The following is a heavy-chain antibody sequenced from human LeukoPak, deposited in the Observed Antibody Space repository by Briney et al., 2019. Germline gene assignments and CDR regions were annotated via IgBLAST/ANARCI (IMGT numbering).Heavy chain of an antibody. CDR2: MNPNSGNT. J-gene: IGHJ6*03. D-gene: IGHD3-3*01. Sequence: VASVKVSCKASGYTFTSYDINWVRQATGQGLEWMGWMNPNSGNTGYAQKFQGRVTITRNTSISTAYMELSSLRSEDTAVYYCARGPYYDFWSGSGYYYYYMDVRGKGTTVTVSS. CDR3: ARGPYYDFWSGSGYYYYYMDV. CDR1: GYTFTSYD. V-gene: IGHV1-8*03.